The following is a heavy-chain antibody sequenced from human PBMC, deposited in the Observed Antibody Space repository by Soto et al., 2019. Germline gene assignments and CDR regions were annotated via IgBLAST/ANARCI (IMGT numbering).Heavy chain of an antibody. V-gene: IGHV3-23*01. CDR3: AKAPKDIVVVVAATAFDY. J-gene: IGHJ4*02. Sequence: GSLRLSCAASGFTFSSYAMSWVRQAPGKGLEWVSAISGSGGSTYYAGSVKGRFTISRDNSKNTLYLQMNSLRAEDTAVYYCAKAPKDIVVVVAATAFDYWGQGTLVTVSS. D-gene: IGHD2-15*01. CDR2: ISGSGGST. CDR1: GFTFSSYA.